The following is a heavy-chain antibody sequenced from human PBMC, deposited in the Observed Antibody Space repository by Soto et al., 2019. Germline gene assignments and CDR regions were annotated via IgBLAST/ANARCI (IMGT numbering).Heavy chain of an antibody. D-gene: IGHD6-13*01. Sequence: PGGSLRLSCAASGFTFCSYGMHWVRQAPGKGLEWVAVIWYDGSNKYYADSVKGRFTISRDNSKNTLYLQMNSLRAEDTAVYYCAREVAAASEYFQHWGQGTLVTVSS. CDR2: IWYDGSNK. V-gene: IGHV3-33*01. CDR3: AREVAAASEYFQH. J-gene: IGHJ1*01. CDR1: GFTFCSYG.